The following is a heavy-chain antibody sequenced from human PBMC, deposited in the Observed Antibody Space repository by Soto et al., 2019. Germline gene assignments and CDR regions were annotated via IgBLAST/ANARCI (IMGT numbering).Heavy chain of an antibody. D-gene: IGHD2-21*02. CDR2: IPYDGSNK. J-gene: IGHJ4*02. V-gene: IGHV3-30-3*01. CDR1: GFTFSSYA. Sequence: QVQLVESGGGVVQPGRSLRLSCAASGFTFSSYAMHWVRQAPGKGLEWVAVIPYDGSNKYYADSVKGRFTISRDNSKNTLYLQMNSLRAEDTAVYYCAREYRAYCGGDCYSDYWGQGTLVTVSS. CDR3: AREYRAYCGGDCYSDY.